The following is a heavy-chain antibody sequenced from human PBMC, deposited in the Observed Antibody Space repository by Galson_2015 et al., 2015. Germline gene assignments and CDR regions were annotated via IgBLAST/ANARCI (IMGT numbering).Heavy chain of an antibody. J-gene: IGHJ4*02. Sequence: LRLSCAASGFTFSNYGLHWVRQAPGKGLEWVAVLSYDGSNKYYADSVKGRFTISRDNSKNTLYLQMNGLRPEDTAVYYCAKDLTRYCSGGSCDNFDYWGQGTLVTVSS. CDR2: LSYDGSNK. V-gene: IGHV3-30*18. CDR1: GFTFSNYG. CDR3: AKDLTRYCSGGSCDNFDY. D-gene: IGHD2-15*01.